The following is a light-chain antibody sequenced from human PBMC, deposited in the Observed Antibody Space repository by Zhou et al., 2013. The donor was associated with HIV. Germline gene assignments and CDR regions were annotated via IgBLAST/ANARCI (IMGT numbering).Light chain of an antibody. Sequence: DIQMSQSPSSLSASVGDRVTITCRASLSISRYLNWYQHKPGKAPKLLIYAASSLQSGVPSRFSGSGSGTDFTLTISSLQPDDFATYYCQQYDTYPLTFGGGTKVEIK. J-gene: IGKJ4*01. CDR1: LSISRY. V-gene: IGKV1-16*01. CDR2: AAS. CDR3: QQYDTYPLT.